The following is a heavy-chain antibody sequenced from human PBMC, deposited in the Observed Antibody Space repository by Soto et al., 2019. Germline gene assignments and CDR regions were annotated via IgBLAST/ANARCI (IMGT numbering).Heavy chain of an antibody. CDR3: ARAHYGDYGYGMDV. CDR1: GGSISSYY. V-gene: IGHV4-59*12. CDR2: IYHSGST. D-gene: IGHD4-17*01. Sequence: SLPLSLTCTVSGGSISSYYWSWIRQPPGKGLEWIGYIYHSGSTYYNPSLKSRVTISVDRSKNQFSLKLSSVTAADTAVYYCARAHYGDYGYGMDVWGQGTTVTVSS. J-gene: IGHJ6*02.